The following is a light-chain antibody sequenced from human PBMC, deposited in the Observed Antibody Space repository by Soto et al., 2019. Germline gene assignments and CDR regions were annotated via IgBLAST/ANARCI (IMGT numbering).Light chain of an antibody. J-gene: IGLJ1*01. CDR3: NSYTSSNTRV. V-gene: IGLV2-14*01. Sequence: QSVLTQPASVSGSPGQSINISCTGTSSDVGGYSRVSWYQHHPGKAPKLIIYEVSDRPSGVSNRFSGSKSGNTASLTISGLQAEDEADYYCNSYTSSNTRVFGTGTKVTVL. CDR2: EVS. CDR1: SSDVGGYSR.